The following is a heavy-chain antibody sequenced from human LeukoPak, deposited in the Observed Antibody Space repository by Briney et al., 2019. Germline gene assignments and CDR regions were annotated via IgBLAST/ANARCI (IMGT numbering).Heavy chain of an antibody. CDR3: ARSCLIVDIVATIRARLGGNAFDI. J-gene: IGHJ3*02. CDR2: IFTSGST. V-gene: IGHV4-4*07. CDR1: SGSIGNFY. D-gene: IGHD5-12*01. Sequence: SETLSLTCNVSSGSIGNFYWSWLRQPAGKGLEWIGRIFTSGSTNYNPSLKSRVTMSVDTSKKQFSLKLSSVAAADTAVYYCARSCLIVDIVATIRARLGGNAFDIWGQGTMVTVSS.